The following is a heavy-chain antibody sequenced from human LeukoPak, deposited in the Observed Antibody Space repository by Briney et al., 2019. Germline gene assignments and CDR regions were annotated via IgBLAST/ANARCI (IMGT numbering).Heavy chain of an antibody. CDR2: ISSSSNTI. CDR3: ARGNYYDSSGYFVY. CDR1: GFRFSSYA. D-gene: IGHD3-22*01. Sequence: GGSLRLSCAASGFRFSSYAMHWVRQAPGKGLEWVSYISSSSNTIYYADSVKGRFTISRDNAKNSLYLQMNSLRDEDTAVFYCARGNYYDSSGYFVYWGQGTLVTVSS. V-gene: IGHV3-48*02. J-gene: IGHJ4*02.